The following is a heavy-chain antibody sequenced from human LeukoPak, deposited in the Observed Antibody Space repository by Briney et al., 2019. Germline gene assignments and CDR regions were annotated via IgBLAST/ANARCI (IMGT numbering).Heavy chain of an antibody. CDR3: ARDQEGFDY. J-gene: IGHJ4*02. CDR2: IYPRDGST. V-gene: IGHV1-46*01. Sequence: GASVKVSCKVSGYSFTSNYIHWVRQAPGQGLEWMGMIYPRDGSTSYAQRFQDRVTVTRDTSTSTVHTELSGLRSEDTAVYYCARDQEGFDYWGQGTLVTVSS. CDR1: GYSFTSNY.